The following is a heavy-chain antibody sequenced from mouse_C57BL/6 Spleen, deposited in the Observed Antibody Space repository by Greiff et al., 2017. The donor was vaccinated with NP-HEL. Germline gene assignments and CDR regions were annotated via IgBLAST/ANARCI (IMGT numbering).Heavy chain of an antibody. J-gene: IGHJ2*01. CDR1: GYTFTSYW. D-gene: IGHD3-3*01. CDR3: ARLGDY. Sequence: QVHVKQSGAELVKPGASVKLSCKASGYTFTSYWMQWVKQRPGQGLEWIGEIDPSDSYTNYNQKFKGKATLTVDTSSSTAYMQLSSLTSEDSAVYYCARLGDYWGQGTTLTVSS. CDR2: IDPSDSYT. V-gene: IGHV1-50*01.